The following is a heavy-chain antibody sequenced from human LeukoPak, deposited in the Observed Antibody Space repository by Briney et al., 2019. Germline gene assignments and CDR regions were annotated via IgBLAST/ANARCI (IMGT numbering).Heavy chain of an antibody. CDR2: IWYDGSNK. V-gene: IGHV3-33*01. CDR3: ARDRGDGYNRFDY. J-gene: IGHJ4*02. Sequence: GGSLRLSCAASGFTFSSYGMHWVRQAPGKGLEWVAVIWYDGSNKYYADSVKGRFTISRDNSKNTLYLQMNSLRAEDTAVYYCARDRGDGYNRFDYWGQGTLVTVSS. CDR1: GFTFSSYG. D-gene: IGHD5-24*01.